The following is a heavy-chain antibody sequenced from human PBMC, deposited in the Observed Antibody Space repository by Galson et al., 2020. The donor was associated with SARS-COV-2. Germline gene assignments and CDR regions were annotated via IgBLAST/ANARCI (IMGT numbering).Heavy chain of an antibody. J-gene: IGHJ4*02. D-gene: IGHD3-10*01. CDR1: GFIFSSYA. CDR2: ISGSGGST. Sequence: GGSLRLSCAASGFIFSSYAMSWVRQAPGKGLEWVSAISGSGGSTYYADSVKGRFTISRDNSKNTLYLQMTSLRAGDTAVYYCAKGEPFYYASGSSVVIAAQADYWGQGTLVTVSS. CDR3: AKGEPFYYASGSSVVIAAQADY. V-gene: IGHV3-23*01.